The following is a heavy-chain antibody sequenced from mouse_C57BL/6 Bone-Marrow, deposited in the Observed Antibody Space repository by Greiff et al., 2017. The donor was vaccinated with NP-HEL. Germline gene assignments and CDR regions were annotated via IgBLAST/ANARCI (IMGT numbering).Heavy chain of an antibody. J-gene: IGHJ4*01. D-gene: IGHD2-5*01. CDR3: ARTAYYSNYAMDY. CDR2: IYPGSGST. V-gene: IGHV1-55*01. CDR1: GYTFTSYW. Sequence: QVQLQQPGAELVKPGASVKMSCKASGYTFTSYWITWVKQRPGQGLEWIGDIYPGSGSTNYNEKFKSKATLTVDTPSSTAYMQLSSLTSEDSAVYYCARTAYYSNYAMDYWGQGTSVTVSS.